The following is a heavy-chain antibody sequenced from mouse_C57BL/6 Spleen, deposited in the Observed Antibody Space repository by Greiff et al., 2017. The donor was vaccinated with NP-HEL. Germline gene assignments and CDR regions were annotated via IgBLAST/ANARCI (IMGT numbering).Heavy chain of an antibody. CDR1: GYTFTSYW. CDR2: INPSNGGT. D-gene: IGHD1-1*01. J-gene: IGHJ1*03. V-gene: IGHV1-53*01. CDR3: ARTVTTVVEWYFDV. Sequence: QVQLQQSGTELVKPGASVKLSCKASGYTFTSYWMHWVKQRPGQGLEWIGNINPSNGGTNYNEKFKSKATLTVDKSSSTAYMQLSSLTSEDSAVYYCARTVTTVVEWYFDVWGTGTTVTVSS.